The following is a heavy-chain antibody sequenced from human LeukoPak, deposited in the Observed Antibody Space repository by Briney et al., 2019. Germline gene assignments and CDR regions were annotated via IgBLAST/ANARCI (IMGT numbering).Heavy chain of an antibody. CDR1: GGSFSGYY. V-gene: IGHV4-34*01. CDR2: INHSRST. CDR3: ARKSSSALKYFDY. D-gene: IGHD6-6*01. Sequence: SETLSLTCAVYGGSFSGYYRSWIRQPPGKGLEWIGEINHSRSTNYNPSLKSRVTISVDTSKNRFSLKLSSVTAADTAVYYCARKSSSALKYFDYWGQGTLVTVSS. J-gene: IGHJ4*02.